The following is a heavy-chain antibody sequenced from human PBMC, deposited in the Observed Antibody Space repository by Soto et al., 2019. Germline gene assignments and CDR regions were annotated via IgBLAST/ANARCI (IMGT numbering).Heavy chain of an antibody. J-gene: IGHJ5*02. V-gene: IGHV1-8*01. CDR2: MNPGSGDT. Sequence: ASVKVSCKASGCSFTNNDVSWVRQATGQGLEWMGWMNPGSGDTGYAQKLQGRVTMTRDISIATAYMELSSLGSDDTAIYYCARMETFGSLNWFDPWGQGTLVTVSS. CDR3: ARMETFGSLNWFDP. CDR1: GCSFTNND. D-gene: IGHD3-16*01.